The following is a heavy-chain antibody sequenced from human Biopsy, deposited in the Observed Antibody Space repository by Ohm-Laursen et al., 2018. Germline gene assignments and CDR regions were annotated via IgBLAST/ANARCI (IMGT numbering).Heavy chain of an antibody. CDR2: ISRSSSTI. J-gene: IGHJ6*02. Sequence: SLRLSCAASGFTFSTYGMNWVRQAPGKGLEWVSHISRSSSTIYYADSVKGRFTISRDNAKNSLYLQMNSLRAEDTAVYYCARDPIVGSKADGMDVWGQGTTVSVSS. D-gene: IGHD1-26*01. CDR1: GFTFSTYG. V-gene: IGHV3-48*01. CDR3: ARDPIVGSKADGMDV.